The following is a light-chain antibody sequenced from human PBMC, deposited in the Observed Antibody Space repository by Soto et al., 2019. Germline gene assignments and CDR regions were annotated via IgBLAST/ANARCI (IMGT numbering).Light chain of an antibody. CDR2: GES. CDR1: QSVSSN. J-gene: IGKJ1*01. Sequence: EIVMTQSPATLSVSPGERSTISCMASQSVSSNLAWYQQKPGQDPRLIIYGESTRATGITARFSGSGSGTEFTLTIRSLQSEDFAVYYCQQYNNWPRTFGQGNKVDI. CDR3: QQYNNWPRT. V-gene: IGKV3-15*01.